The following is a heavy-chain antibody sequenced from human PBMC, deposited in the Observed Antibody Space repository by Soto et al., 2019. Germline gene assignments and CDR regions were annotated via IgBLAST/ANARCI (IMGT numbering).Heavy chain of an antibody. CDR1: VFRFSDYC. Sequence: GSMRLSCAVSVFRFSDYCMSWIRQPPGKGLEWVSYIRKIGSIIHYAGSAKGRFTISRDNAKNSLYLQMNSLRAEDTALYYCARDLSPYSDYYDQSSSETWFDPWGQGTLVTVSS. D-gene: IGHD3-16*01. V-gene: IGHV3-11*01. CDR3: ARDLSPYSDYYDQSSSETWFDP. J-gene: IGHJ5*02. CDR2: IRKIGSII.